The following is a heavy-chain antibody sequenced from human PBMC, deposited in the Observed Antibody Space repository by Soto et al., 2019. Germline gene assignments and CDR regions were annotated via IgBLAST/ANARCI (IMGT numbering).Heavy chain of an antibody. D-gene: IGHD2-15*01. Sequence: PGGSLRLSCAASGFTFSSYAMSWVRQAPGKGLEWVSAISGSGGSTYYADSVKGRFTISRDNSKNTLYLQMNSLRAEDTAVYYCAKATFPSRYRLNWFDPWGQGTLVTVSS. CDR2: ISGSGGST. CDR3: AKATFPSRYRLNWFDP. CDR1: GFTFSSYA. V-gene: IGHV3-23*01. J-gene: IGHJ5*02.